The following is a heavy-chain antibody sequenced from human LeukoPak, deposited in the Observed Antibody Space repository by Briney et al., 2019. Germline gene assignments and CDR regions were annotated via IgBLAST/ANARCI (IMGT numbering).Heavy chain of an antibody. CDR3: ARDSRSGSLDMHFDI. D-gene: IGHD1-26*01. J-gene: IGHJ3*02. Sequence: GGTLRLSCAASGFTFSSYAMSWVRQAPGKGLEWVSAISDSSDITHYTASVKGRFTISGDNSKNTLYLQTNIMRADDTALYYCARDSRSGSLDMHFDIWGQGTMVTVTS. CDR1: GFTFSSYA. CDR2: ISDSSDIT. V-gene: IGHV3-23*01.